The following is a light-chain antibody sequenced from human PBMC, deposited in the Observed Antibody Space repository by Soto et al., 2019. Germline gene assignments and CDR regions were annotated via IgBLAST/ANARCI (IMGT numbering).Light chain of an antibody. Sequence: EVVLTQSPGTLSLSPGDRVTLSCRASQSFSSYYLAWYQQKPGQAPRLLIYGASSRAPGTPDRFSGSGSGTDFTLTINRLEPEDFAVYYCQQYGISSVTFGQGTRLENK. CDR2: GAS. CDR1: QSFSSYY. CDR3: QQYGISSVT. V-gene: IGKV3-20*01. J-gene: IGKJ5*01.